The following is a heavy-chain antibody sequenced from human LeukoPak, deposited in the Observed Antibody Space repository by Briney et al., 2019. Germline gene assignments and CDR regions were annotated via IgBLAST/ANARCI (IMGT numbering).Heavy chain of an antibody. J-gene: IGHJ4*02. Sequence: SETLSLTCTVSGGSISSYYWSWIRQPPGKGLEWIGYIYYSGSTNYNPSLKSRVTISVDTSKNQFSLKLSSVTAADTAVYYCARDQPDILTATYYFDYWGQGTLVTVSS. CDR3: ARDQPDILTATYYFDY. CDR1: GGSISSYY. D-gene: IGHD3-9*01. CDR2: IYYSGST. V-gene: IGHV4-59*01.